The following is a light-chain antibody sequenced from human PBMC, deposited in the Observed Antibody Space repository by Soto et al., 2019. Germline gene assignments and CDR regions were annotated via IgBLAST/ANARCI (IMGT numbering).Light chain of an antibody. CDR3: QQSSSTPWT. Sequence: DLQMTQSPSSLSASVGDRVTITCRASQSISSYLNWYQQKPGKAPKVLIYAASSLQSGVPSRFSGSGSGTDFTLTISSLQPEDFATYYCQQSSSTPWTFGQGTKVEIK. J-gene: IGKJ1*01. V-gene: IGKV1-39*01. CDR2: AAS. CDR1: QSISSY.